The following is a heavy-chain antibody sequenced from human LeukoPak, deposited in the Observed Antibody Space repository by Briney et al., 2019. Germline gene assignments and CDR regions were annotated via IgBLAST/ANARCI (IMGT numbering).Heavy chain of an antibody. D-gene: IGHD4-11*01. J-gene: IGHJ4*02. Sequence: GGSLRLSCAASGFTFSSYGMHWVRQAPGKGLEWVAFIRHDGSNKYYADSVKGRFTISRDNSKNTLYLQMNSLRAEDTAVYYCAKDHLTVTQRTRMDYWGKGTLVTVSS. V-gene: IGHV3-30*02. CDR1: GFTFSSYG. CDR3: AKDHLTVTQRTRMDY. CDR2: IRHDGSNK.